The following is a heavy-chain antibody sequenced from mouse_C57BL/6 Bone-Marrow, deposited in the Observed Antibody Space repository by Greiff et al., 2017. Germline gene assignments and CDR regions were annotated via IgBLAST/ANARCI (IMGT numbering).Heavy chain of an antibody. CDR2: INPSTGGT. V-gene: IGHV1-42*01. CDR1: GYSFTGYY. Sequence: VQLKESGPELVKPGASVKISCKASGYSFTGYYMNWVKQSPEKSLEWIGEINPSTGGTTYNQKFKAKATLTVDKSSSTAYMQLKSLTSEDSAVYYCARRGAGTWFAYWGQGTLVTVSA. J-gene: IGHJ3*01. CDR3: ARRGAGTWFAY. D-gene: IGHD3-3*01.